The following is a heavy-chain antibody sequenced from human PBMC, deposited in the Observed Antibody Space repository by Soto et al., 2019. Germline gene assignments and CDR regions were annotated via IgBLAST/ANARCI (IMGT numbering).Heavy chain of an antibody. Sequence: ASVKVSCKASGYTFTSYGISWVRQAPGQGLEWMGWISAYNGNTNYAQKLQGRGTMTTDTSTSTAYMELRSLRSDDTAVYYCARDSYYGSGSYAFDIWGQGTMVTVSS. V-gene: IGHV1-18*01. CDR2: ISAYNGNT. CDR1: GYTFTSYG. CDR3: ARDSYYGSGSYAFDI. J-gene: IGHJ3*02. D-gene: IGHD3-10*01.